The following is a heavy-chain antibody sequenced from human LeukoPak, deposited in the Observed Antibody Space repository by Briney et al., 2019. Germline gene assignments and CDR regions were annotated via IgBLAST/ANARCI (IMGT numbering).Heavy chain of an antibody. V-gene: IGHV3-30*02. CDR2: IRYDGSNK. CDR1: GFTFSSYG. D-gene: IGHD3-16*01. Sequence: GRSLSLSCAASGFTFSSYGMHWVRQAPGKGLEWVAFIRYDGSNKYYADSVKGRFTISRDNSKNTLYLQMNSLRAEDTAVYYCAKGPISVWSHHRPSFDYWGQGTLVTVSS. CDR3: AKGPISVWSHHRPSFDY. J-gene: IGHJ4*02.